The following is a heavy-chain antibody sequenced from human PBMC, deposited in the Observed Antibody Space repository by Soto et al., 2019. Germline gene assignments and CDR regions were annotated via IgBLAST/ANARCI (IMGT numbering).Heavy chain of an antibody. J-gene: IGHJ5*02. Sequence: SETLSLTCTVSGDSITSNSYFWAWIRQPPGKGLEWIGSIYYSGTTYYTPSLMSRVTISVDTSKNQFSLKLSSVTAADTAVYYCAGLQSMRLSGLDPWGQGTLVTVSS. CDR2: IYYSGTT. CDR3: AGLQSMRLSGLDP. V-gene: IGHV4-39*07. CDR1: GDSITSNSYF. D-gene: IGHD3-16*02.